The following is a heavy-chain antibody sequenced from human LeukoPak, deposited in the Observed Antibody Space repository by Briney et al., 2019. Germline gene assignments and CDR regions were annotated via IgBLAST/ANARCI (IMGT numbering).Heavy chain of an antibody. CDR1: GFTFTSSA. CDR3: AAVAALSRAFDI. Sequence: ASVKVSCKASGFTFTSSAVQWVRQARGQRLEWIGWIVVGSGNTNYAQKFQERVTITRDMSTSTAYMELSSLRSEDTAVYYCAAVAALSRAFDIWGQGTMVTVSS. V-gene: IGHV1-58*01. J-gene: IGHJ3*02. CDR2: IVVGSGNT. D-gene: IGHD6-19*01.